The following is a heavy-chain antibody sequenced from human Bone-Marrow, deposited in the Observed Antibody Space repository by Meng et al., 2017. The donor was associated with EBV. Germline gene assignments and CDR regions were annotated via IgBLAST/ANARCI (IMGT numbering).Heavy chain of an antibody. D-gene: IGHD2-21*02. CDR1: GGSISSSNW. Sequence: RLQEAGPGRGKPSGTLSLTCAASGGSISSSNWWSWVRQPPGKGLEWIGEIYHSGSTNYNPSLKSRVTISVDKSKNQFSLKLSSVTAADTAVYYCARAWSVTSGFDPWGQGTLVTVSS. CDR2: IYHSGST. CDR3: ARAWSVTSGFDP. J-gene: IGHJ5*02. V-gene: IGHV4-4*02.